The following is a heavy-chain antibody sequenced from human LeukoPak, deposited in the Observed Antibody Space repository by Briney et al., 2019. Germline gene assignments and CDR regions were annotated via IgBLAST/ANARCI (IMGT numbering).Heavy chain of an antibody. V-gene: IGHV3-23*01. J-gene: IGHJ4*02. Sequence: PGGSLRLSCAASGFTFSSYAMSWVRQAPGKGLEWASAISGSGGSTYYADSVKGRFTISRDNSKNTLYLQMNSLRAEDTAVYYCAKKFRSSTSFFTSWGQGTLVTASS. CDR3: AKKFRSSTSFFTS. CDR2: ISGSGGST. CDR1: GFTFSSYA. D-gene: IGHD2-2*01.